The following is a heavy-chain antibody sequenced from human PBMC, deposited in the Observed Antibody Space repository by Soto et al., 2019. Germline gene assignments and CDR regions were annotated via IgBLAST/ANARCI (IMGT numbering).Heavy chain of an antibody. D-gene: IGHD3-3*01. Sequence: SETLSLTCTVSGASISTGDYYWSWVRQPPGKGLEWIGYIYYSGFTYYNPSLKSRVTMSMDTSKNQFSLKLTSVTAADTAVYFCARGVSVFGLVSRFWLDSWGQGTLVTVSS. CDR2: IYYSGFT. CDR3: ARGVSVFGLVSRFWLDS. V-gene: IGHV4-30-4*01. CDR1: GASISTGDYY. J-gene: IGHJ5*01.